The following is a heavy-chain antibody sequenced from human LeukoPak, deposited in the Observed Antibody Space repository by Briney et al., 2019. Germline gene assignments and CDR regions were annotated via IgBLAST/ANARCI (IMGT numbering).Heavy chain of an antibody. CDR1: GFPFNTYW. D-gene: IGHD5-18*01. Sequence: GGSLRLSCAASGFPFNTYWMTWVRQAPGKGLEWVANIKQDGSKTYYADSVKGRFTIARDNAKNSVSLQMNSLRDEDTADCARDENGYTYEDGLDVWGQGTTVTVSS. CDR2: IKQDGSKT. CDR3: ARDENGYTYEDGLDV. J-gene: IGHJ6*02. V-gene: IGHV3-7*01.